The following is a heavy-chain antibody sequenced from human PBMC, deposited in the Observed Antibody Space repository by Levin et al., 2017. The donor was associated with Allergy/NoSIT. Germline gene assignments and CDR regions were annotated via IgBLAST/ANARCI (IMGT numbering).Heavy chain of an antibody. D-gene: IGHD3-16*01. J-gene: IGHJ3*02. CDR1: GYTFTSYG. CDR2: ISTYSGDT. CDR3: AREGGDYVFDI. Sequence: ASVKVSCKASGYTFTSYGISWVRQAPGQGLEWMGWISTYSGDTNYAQKLQGRVTMTTDTSTSTAYMELRSLRPDDTAVYYCAREGGDYVFDIWGQGTMVTVSS. V-gene: IGHV1-18*01.